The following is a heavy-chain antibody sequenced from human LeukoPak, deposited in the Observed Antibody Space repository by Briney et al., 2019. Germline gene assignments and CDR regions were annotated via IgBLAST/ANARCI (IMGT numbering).Heavy chain of an antibody. CDR2: ISSNGGST. CDR1: GFTFSSYA. CDR3: ARDLYSSSWYSLNYYYGMDV. J-gene: IGHJ6*02. D-gene: IGHD6-13*01. V-gene: IGHV3-64*01. Sequence: GRSPRLSCAASGFTFSSYAMHWVRQAPGKGLEYVSAISSNGGSTYYANSVKGRFTISRDNSKNTLYLQMGSLRAEDMAVYYCARDLYSSSWYSLNYYYGMDVWGQGTTVTVSS.